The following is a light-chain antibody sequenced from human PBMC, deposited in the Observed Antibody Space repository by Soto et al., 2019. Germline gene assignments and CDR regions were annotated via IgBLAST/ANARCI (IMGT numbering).Light chain of an antibody. CDR1: SSDVGAYNY. CDR2: DVS. CDR3: GSYTTSSNYV. V-gene: IGLV2-14*01. J-gene: IGLJ1*01. Sequence: QSVLTLPASLSGSPGQSLPISCTVTSSDVGAYNYVSWYQQHPGKAPKLMIYDVSHRPSGVSHRFSGSKSGNTASLTISGLQAEDEADYYCGSYTTSSNYVFGTGTKVTVL.